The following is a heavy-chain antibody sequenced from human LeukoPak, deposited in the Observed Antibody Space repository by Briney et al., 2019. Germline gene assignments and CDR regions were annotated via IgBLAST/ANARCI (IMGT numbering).Heavy chain of an antibody. CDR3: ATSSGWYRYDS. Sequence: PSETLSLTCTVSSGSISTSNYYWGWVRQPPGKALEWIGNIFYSGSTYYNPSLKSRVTISVDTSKNQFSLILTSVTDADTAVYYCATSSGWYRYDSWGQGTLVTVSS. CDR2: IFYSGST. V-gene: IGHV4-39*07. J-gene: IGHJ4*02. D-gene: IGHD6-19*01. CDR1: SGSISTSNYY.